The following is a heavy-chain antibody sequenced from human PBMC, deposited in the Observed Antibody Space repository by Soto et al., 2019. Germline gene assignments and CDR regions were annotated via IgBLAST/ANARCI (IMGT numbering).Heavy chain of an antibody. V-gene: IGHV1-2*04. D-gene: IGHD1-1*01. CDR2: INPNSGGT. Sequence: ASVKVSCKASGYTFTGYYMHWVRQAPGQGLEWMGWINPNSGGTNYAQKFQGWVTMTRDTSISTAYMELSRLRSDDTAVYYCARLETGPDHDAFDIWGQGTMVTVSS. CDR1: GYTFTGYY. CDR3: ARLETGPDHDAFDI. J-gene: IGHJ3*02.